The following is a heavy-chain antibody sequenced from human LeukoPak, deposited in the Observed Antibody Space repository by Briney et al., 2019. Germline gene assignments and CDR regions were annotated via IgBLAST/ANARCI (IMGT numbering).Heavy chain of an antibody. J-gene: IGHJ6*02. V-gene: IGHV3-49*03. D-gene: IGHD3-10*01. CDR3: SRGPILLWIHNGMDV. Sequence: GGSLRLSCAASGFTFSDYYMSWIRQAPGKGLEWVGFIRSKAYGATTEYAASVKGRFTISRDDSKGIAYLQMDNLKTEDTALYYCSRGPILLWIHNGMDVWGQGTTVTVSS. CDR2: IRSKAYGATT. CDR1: GFTFSDYY.